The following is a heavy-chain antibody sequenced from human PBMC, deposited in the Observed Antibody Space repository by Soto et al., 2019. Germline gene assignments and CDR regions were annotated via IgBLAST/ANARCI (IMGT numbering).Heavy chain of an antibody. D-gene: IGHD2-15*01. V-gene: IGHV1-46*01. Sequence: QVQLVQSGAEVKRPGASVKVSCKASGYTFTTYYMHWVRQAPGQGLEWLGIINPNGGSTTYAQKFQGRVTMTRDTSTSTVYVELSSLRSEDTAVYYCARAGYCSGGTCFHGNCDYWGQGTLVTVSA. CDR2: INPNGGST. CDR1: GYTFTTYY. CDR3: ARAGYCSGGTCFHGNCDY. J-gene: IGHJ4*02.